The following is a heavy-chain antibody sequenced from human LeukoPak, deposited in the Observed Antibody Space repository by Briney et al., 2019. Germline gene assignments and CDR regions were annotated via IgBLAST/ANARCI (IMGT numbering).Heavy chain of an antibody. J-gene: IGHJ4*02. Sequence: KPSETLSLTCAVYGGSFSGYYWSWIRQPPGKGLEWIGEINHSGSTNYNPSLKSRVTISVDTSKNQFSLKLSSVTAADTAVYYCARARSGSGWYGDDYWGQGTLVTVSS. CDR1: GGSFSGYY. D-gene: IGHD6-19*01. V-gene: IGHV4-34*01. CDR3: ARARSGSGWYGDDY. CDR2: INHSGST.